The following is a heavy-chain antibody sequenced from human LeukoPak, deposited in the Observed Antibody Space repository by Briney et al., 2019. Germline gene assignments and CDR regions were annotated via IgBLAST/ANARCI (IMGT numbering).Heavy chain of an antibody. Sequence: PSETLSLTCTVSGGSIINYYWSWIRQPPGKGLEWIGYIYSSGSTNYSPSLKSRVTISVDTSKNQFSLKLYSVTAADTAVYYCARRYSGYGNAFDIWGQGTMVTVSS. CDR2: IYSSGST. J-gene: IGHJ3*02. CDR3: ARRYSGYGNAFDI. D-gene: IGHD5-12*01. V-gene: IGHV4-59*08. CDR1: GGSIINYY.